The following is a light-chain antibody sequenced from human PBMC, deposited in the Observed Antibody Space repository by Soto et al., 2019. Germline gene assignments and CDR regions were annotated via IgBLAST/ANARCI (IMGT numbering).Light chain of an antibody. J-gene: IGKJ1*01. CDR1: QTTSSW. CDR3: QQYNSYPWT. CDR2: KAS. V-gene: IGKV1-5*03. Sequence: IAITRHPFSLSGSVGDRVTIACRASQTTSSWLAWYQQKPGNAPKLLIYKASSIESGVPSRFSGSGSGTEFTLTISSLQPDDFATYYCQQYNSYPWTFGQGTKVDIK.